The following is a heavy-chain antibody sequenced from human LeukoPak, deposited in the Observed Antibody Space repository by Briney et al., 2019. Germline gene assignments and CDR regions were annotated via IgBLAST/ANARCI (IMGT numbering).Heavy chain of an antibody. CDR1: GGSISSYY. J-gene: IGHJ4*02. D-gene: IGHD3-9*01. V-gene: IGHV4-39*07. CDR3: ARDSILTGYYLGWFFDY. CDR2: IYYSGST. Sequence: KPSETLSLTCTVSGGSISSYYWSWIRQAPGKGLEWIGSIYYSGSTYYNPSLKSRVTISVDTSKNQFSLKLSSVTAADTAVYYCARDSILTGYYLGWFFDYWGQGTLVTVSS.